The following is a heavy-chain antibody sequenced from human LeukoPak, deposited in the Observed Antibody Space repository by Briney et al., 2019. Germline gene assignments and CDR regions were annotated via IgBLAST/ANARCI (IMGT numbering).Heavy chain of an antibody. CDR3: GGYGNYAENAFYI. J-gene: IGHJ3*02. V-gene: IGHV4-59*04. Sequence: PSETLSLTCTVSGGSISSYYWSWIRQPPGKGLEWIGYIYYSGSTYYNPSLKSRVTVSIDTSKNHFYLKLSSVTAADTAVYYCGGYGNYAENAFYIWGQGTMVTVSS. CDR2: IYYSGST. CDR1: GGSISSYY. D-gene: IGHD4-11*01.